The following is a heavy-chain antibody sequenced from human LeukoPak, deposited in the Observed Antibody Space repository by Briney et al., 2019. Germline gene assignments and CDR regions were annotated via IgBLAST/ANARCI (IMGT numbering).Heavy chain of an antibody. D-gene: IGHD6-19*01. CDR2: TYYSGTT. Sequence: KASETLSLTCTVSGGSISSGGYYWSWIRQHPGKGLEWIGYTYYSGTTYYNPSLKSRVIISVDTSKNQFSLKLSSVTAADTAIYYCARNRAGTDLDYWGQGTLVTVSS. V-gene: IGHV4-31*03. J-gene: IGHJ4*02. CDR1: GGSISSGGYY. CDR3: ARNRAGTDLDY.